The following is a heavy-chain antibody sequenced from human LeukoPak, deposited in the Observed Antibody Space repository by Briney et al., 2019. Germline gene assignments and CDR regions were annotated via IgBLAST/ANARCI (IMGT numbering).Heavy chain of an antibody. J-gene: IGHJ5*02. CDR3: ARDLIAAAGIPVYNWFDP. CDR1: GGSISSSSYY. Sequence: SETLSLTCTVSGGSISSSSYYWGWIRQPPGKGLEWIGNIYYIGSTYYNPSLKSRVTISVDTSKNQFSLKLSSVTAADTAVYYCARDLIAAAGIPVYNWFDPWGQGTLVTVSS. V-gene: IGHV4-39*07. D-gene: IGHD6-13*01. CDR2: IYYIGST.